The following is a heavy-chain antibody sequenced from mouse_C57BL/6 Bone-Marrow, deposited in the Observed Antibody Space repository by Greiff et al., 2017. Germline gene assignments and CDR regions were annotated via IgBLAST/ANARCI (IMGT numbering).Heavy chain of an antibody. CDR3: TGGTWDG. J-gene: IGHJ2*01. D-gene: IGHD4-1*01. CDR2: LHPADGDT. Sequence: VQLQQPGAELVRPGASVKVSCTASGFNIKDDYMHWVQQRPEQGLEWIGWLHPADGDTESASKFPGKATITADTSSNTAYLQLSSLASEDKAVYYCTGGTWDGWGQGTTLTVSS. V-gene: IGHV14-4*01. CDR1: GFNIKDDY.